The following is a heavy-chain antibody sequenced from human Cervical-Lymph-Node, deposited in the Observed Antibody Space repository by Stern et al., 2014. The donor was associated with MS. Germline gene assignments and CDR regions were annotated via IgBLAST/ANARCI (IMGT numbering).Heavy chain of an antibody. J-gene: IGHJ4*02. CDR3: ARTTSFYYGYVDY. Sequence: VQLVQSGTEVKKPGESLKISCKGSADSLSNYWIGWVRQMPGTGLEWMGIIYLDDSDTKYSPSFQGQVTISADRSISTAYLQWNTLKASDTAVYYCARTTSFYYGYVDYWGQGTLVTVSS. CDR2: IYLDDSDT. CDR1: ADSLSNYW. D-gene: IGHD4-17*01. V-gene: IGHV5-51*01.